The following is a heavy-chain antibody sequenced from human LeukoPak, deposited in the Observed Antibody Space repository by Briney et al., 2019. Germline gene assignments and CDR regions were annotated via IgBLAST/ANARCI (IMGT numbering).Heavy chain of an antibody. CDR2: IYYSGST. CDR3: ARGSSGWYRFVDY. CDR1: GGSFSSYY. V-gene: IGHV4-39*01. D-gene: IGHD6-19*01. Sequence: SETLSLTCAVYGGSFSSYYWGWIRQPPGKGLEWIGSIYYSGSTYYNPSLKSRVTISVDTSKNQFSLKLSSVTAADTAVYYCARGSSGWYRFVDYWGQGTLVTVSS. J-gene: IGHJ4*02.